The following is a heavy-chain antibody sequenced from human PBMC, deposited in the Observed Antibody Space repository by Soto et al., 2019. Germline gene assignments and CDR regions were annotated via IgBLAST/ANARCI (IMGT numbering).Heavy chain of an antibody. Sequence: GGSLRLSCAASGFTFSSYWMSWVRQAPGKGLEWVANIKQDGSEKYYVDSVKGRFTISRDNAKNSLYLQMNSLRAEDTAVYYCARRITMVRGVIKLYYYYGMDVWGQGTTVTVSS. V-gene: IGHV3-7*01. CDR1: GFTFSSYW. CDR2: IKQDGSEK. CDR3: ARRITMVRGVIKLYYYYGMDV. D-gene: IGHD3-10*01. J-gene: IGHJ6*02.